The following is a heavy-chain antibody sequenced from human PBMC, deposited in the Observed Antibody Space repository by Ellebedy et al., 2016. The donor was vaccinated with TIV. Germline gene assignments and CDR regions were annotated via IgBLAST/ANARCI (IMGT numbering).Heavy chain of an antibody. CDR2: IYYSGST. Sequence: SETLSLXCAVYGGSFSGYYWSWIRQPPGEGLEWIGYIYYSGSTYYNPSLKSRVTISVDTSKNQFSLKLSSVTAADTAVYYCARVGRYCSGGSCRPYYFDYWGQGTLVTVSS. D-gene: IGHD2-15*01. V-gene: IGHV4-34*09. CDR1: GGSFSGYY. J-gene: IGHJ4*02. CDR3: ARVGRYCSGGSCRPYYFDY.